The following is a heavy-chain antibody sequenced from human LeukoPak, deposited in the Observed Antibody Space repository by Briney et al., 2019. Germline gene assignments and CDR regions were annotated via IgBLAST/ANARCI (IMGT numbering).Heavy chain of an antibody. Sequence: GGSLRLSCAASGFTFRSYAVSWVRQAPGKGLEWVSAISGSGGSTYYADSVKGRFTISRDNSKNTLYLQMNSLRAEDTAVYYCAKMPPLGYSGYDLSDYWGQGTLVTVSS. CDR1: GFTFRSYA. D-gene: IGHD5-12*01. V-gene: IGHV3-23*01. CDR3: AKMPPLGYSGYDLSDY. J-gene: IGHJ4*02. CDR2: ISGSGGST.